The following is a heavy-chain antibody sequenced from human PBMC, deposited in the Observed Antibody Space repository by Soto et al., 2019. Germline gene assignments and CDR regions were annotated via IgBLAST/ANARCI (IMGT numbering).Heavy chain of an antibody. CDR2: IHAGGTS. J-gene: IGHJ5*02. CDR3: AMYAADNRCFEA. V-gene: IGHV4-30-4*01. CDR1: GGSIRSVDHW. Sequence: SETLSLTCTVSGGSIRSVDHWWGWVRQPPGKGLEWLGYIHAGGTSYVTPSLQSRLSMSVDTSRNQFSLNLNSVTAADTAVYFCAMYAADNRCFEAWGKGTLVTVS. D-gene: IGHD2-8*01.